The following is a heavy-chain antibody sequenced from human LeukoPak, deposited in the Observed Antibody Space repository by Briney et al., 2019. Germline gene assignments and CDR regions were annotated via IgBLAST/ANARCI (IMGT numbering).Heavy chain of an antibody. V-gene: IGHV4-59*08. D-gene: IGHD1-26*01. CDR3: ARRGLIVGAYGVWFDP. CDR1: GGSISSYY. Sequence: SETLSLTCTVSGGSISSYYWSWIRQPPGRRLEWIGYIYYSGSTNYNPTLKSRVTISVDTSKNQFSLKLSSVTAADTAVYYCARRGLIVGAYGVWFDPWGQGTLVTVSS. CDR2: IYYSGST. J-gene: IGHJ5*02.